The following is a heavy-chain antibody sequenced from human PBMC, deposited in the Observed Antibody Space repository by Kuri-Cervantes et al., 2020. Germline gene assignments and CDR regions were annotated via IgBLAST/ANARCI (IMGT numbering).Heavy chain of an antibody. CDR1: GFTFSSYG. D-gene: IGHD3-3*01. CDR3: ARRAGGFWSGWPFDY. Sequence: GGSLRLSCAASGFTFSSYGMHWVRQAPGKGLEWVAVIWYDGSNKYYADSVKGRFTISRDNSKNTLYLQMNSLRAEDTAVYYCARRAGGFWSGWPFDYWGQGTLVTVSS. CDR2: IWYDGSNK. J-gene: IGHJ4*02. V-gene: IGHV3-33*08.